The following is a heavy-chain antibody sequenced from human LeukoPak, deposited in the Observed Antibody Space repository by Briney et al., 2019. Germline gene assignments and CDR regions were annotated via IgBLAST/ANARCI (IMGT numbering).Heavy chain of an antibody. J-gene: IGHJ3*02. CDR3: AREDRRGGELLWFGELFSVAFDI. D-gene: IGHD3-10*01. V-gene: IGHV1-2*02. CDR1: GYTFTGYY. CDR2: INPDSGGT. Sequence: ASVKVSCKASGYTFTGYYMHWVRQAPGQGLEWMGWINPDSGGTNYAQKFQGRVTMTRDTSISTAYMELSRLRSDDTAVYYCAREDRRGGELLWFGELFSVAFDIWGQGTMVTVSS.